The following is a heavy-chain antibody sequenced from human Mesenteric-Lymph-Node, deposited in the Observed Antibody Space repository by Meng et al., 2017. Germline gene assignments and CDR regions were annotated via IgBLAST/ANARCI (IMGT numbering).Heavy chain of an antibody. CDR3: ARARVRVVAATNRWFDP. Sequence: ASVKVSCKASGYTFTGYYMHWVRQAPGQGLEWMGWINPNSGGTNYAQKFQGRVTMTRDTSISTAYMELSRLRSDDTAVYYCARARVRVVAATNRWFDPWGQGTLVTVSS. D-gene: IGHD2-15*01. J-gene: IGHJ5*02. V-gene: IGHV1-2*02. CDR1: GYTFTGYY. CDR2: INPNSGGT.